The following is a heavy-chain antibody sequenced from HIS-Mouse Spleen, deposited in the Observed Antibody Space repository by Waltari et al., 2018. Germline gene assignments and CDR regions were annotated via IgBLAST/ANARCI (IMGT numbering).Heavy chain of an antibody. D-gene: IGHD7-27*01. CDR3: ARSNWYFDY. V-gene: IGHV3-66*01. J-gene: IGHJ4*02. CDR1: GFTVSSHY. CDR2: IYSGGST. Sequence: EVQLVESGGGLVQPGGSRRLSCSASGFTVSSHYMSWVRQAPGKGLEWVSVIYSGGSTYYADSVKGRFTISRDNSKNTLYLQLNSLRAEDTAVYYCARSNWYFDYWGQGTLVTVSS.